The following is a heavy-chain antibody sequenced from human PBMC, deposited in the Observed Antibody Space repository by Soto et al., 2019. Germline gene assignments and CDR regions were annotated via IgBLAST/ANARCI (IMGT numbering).Heavy chain of an antibody. Sequence: GGSLRLSCAASGFTFSDYYMSWIRQAPGKGLEWVSYISSSGSTIYYADSVKGRFTISRDNAKNSLYLQMNSLRAEDTAVYYCARTLGYCISTSCPELNEFDYWGQGTLVTVSS. CDR1: GFTFSDYY. D-gene: IGHD2-2*01. CDR2: ISSSGSTI. V-gene: IGHV3-11*01. CDR3: ARTLGYCISTSCPELNEFDY. J-gene: IGHJ4*02.